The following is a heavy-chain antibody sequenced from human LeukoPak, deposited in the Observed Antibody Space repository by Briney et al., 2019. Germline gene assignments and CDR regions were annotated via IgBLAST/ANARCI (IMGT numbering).Heavy chain of an antibody. CDR3: ARVRHSSGWRYYFDC. Sequence: PPETPSLTCTVSGGSMNNYYWSWIWQPPGKGLEWIGSIYYSGSTNYNPSLKSRVTISVDTSKNQFSLKLTSVTAADTAVYYCARVRHSSGWRYYFDCWGPGKLLTVSS. CDR1: GGSMNNYY. CDR2: IYYSGST. D-gene: IGHD6-19*01. J-gene: IGHJ4*03. V-gene: IGHV4-59*01.